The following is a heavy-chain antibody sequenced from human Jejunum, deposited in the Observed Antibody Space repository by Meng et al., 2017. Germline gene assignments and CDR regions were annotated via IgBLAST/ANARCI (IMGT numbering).Heavy chain of an antibody. CDR3: ARVILYSGSYYFDS. V-gene: IGHV4-61*01. CDR2: IYYSGST. J-gene: IGHJ4*02. D-gene: IGHD1-26*01. CDR1: GGSISNLYDY. Sequence: QVQLPGSGPGLVKPSETLSLTCTVSGGSISNLYDYWGWVRQPPGKGLEWIGYIYYSGSTDHNPSLKSRVTMSVDTSRNQFSLNLSSVTAADTAVYYCARVILYSGSYYFDSWGQGTLVTVSS.